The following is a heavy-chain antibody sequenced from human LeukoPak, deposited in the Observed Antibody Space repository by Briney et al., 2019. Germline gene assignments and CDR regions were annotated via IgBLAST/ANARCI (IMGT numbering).Heavy chain of an antibody. CDR2: IFYSGRT. D-gene: IGHD6-19*01. Sequence: SHTLSLPCTLSGGPISRGDYYWRWIRQHPGKGLEWIEYIFYSGRTYYSSSLKSRATISVDTSKNQFSLKLSSVTAADTAVFYCARAVAGAYYFDYWSQGTLVTVSS. CDR3: ARAVAGAYYFDY. V-gene: IGHV4-31*03. CDR1: GGPISRGDYY. J-gene: IGHJ4*02.